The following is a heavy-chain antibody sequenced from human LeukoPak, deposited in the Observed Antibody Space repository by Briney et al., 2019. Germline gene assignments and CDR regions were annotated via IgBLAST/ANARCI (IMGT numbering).Heavy chain of an antibody. CDR1: GGSFSGDY. CDR3: AKGGHGFDS. Sequence: SETLSLTCGVYGGSFSGDYWSWVRQPPGKGLEWIGEINHSGSASYNPSLKSRVTISVDTSKNQFSLKLASVTAADTAIYYCAKGGHGFDSWGQGTLVTVSS. V-gene: IGHV4-34*01. CDR2: INHSGSA. J-gene: IGHJ5*01.